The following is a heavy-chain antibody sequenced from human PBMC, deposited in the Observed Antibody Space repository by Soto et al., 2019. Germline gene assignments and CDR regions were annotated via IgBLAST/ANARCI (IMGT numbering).Heavy chain of an antibody. Sequence: QVQLQESGPGLVKPSGTLSLTCAVSGGSISSGTWWSWVRQSPGRGLEWIGEIYHSGSPNYNPSLKSRVTMSVDKSKNLFSLSLSSVTAADSALYYCARRTPAAPNWFDPWGQGTLVTVSS. CDR3: ARRTPAAPNWFDP. D-gene: IGHD2-2*01. CDR2: IYHSGSP. V-gene: IGHV4-4*02. CDR1: GGSISSGTW. J-gene: IGHJ5*02.